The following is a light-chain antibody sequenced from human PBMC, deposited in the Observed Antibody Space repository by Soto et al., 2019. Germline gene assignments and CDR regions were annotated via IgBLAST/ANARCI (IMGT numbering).Light chain of an antibody. Sequence: EIVLTQSPGAPSLSTGERATLSCRASQYVSSSYLAWYQQKPDQAPRLLLYGASSRATGIPDRFSGSGSGTDFTLTISRLDPEDFAMYYCQQYGSSPWTFGQGTKV. V-gene: IGKV3-20*01. CDR3: QQYGSSPWT. J-gene: IGKJ1*01. CDR2: GAS. CDR1: QYVSSSY.